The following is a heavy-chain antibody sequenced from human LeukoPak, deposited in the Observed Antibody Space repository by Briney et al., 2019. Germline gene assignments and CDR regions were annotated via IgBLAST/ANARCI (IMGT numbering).Heavy chain of an antibody. CDR1: GFTFSSYE. Sequence: GGSLRLSCAASGFTFSSYEMNWVRQAPGKGLEWMTIISYDGTNKYYADSVKSRFTISRDNSKNTLFLQMNSLRAEDTAVYYCARSNYYDSRSWGFDIWGQGTMVTVSS. D-gene: IGHD3-22*01. CDR2: ISYDGTNK. V-gene: IGHV3-30*04. CDR3: ARSNYYDSRSWGFDI. J-gene: IGHJ3*02.